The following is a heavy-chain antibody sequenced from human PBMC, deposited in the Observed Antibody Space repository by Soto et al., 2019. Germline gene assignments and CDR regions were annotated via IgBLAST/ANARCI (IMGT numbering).Heavy chain of an antibody. CDR1: GYSVSSGDFY. CDR3: ATGTVAGRKADAAYLEN. V-gene: IGHV4-31*03. D-gene: IGHD1-1*01. CDR2: IDPTGGD. Sequence: SETLSLTCSVSGYSVSSGDFYWSWIRQHPGKGLEWLGFIDPTGGDHYNPSLKSRLNILIDTSNNQFSLRLNSVTAADTAVYYCATGTVAGRKADAAYLENWGLGLLVNVSS. J-gene: IGHJ4*02.